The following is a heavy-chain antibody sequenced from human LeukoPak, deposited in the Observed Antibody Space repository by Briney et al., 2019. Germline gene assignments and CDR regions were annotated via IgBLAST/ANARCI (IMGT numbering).Heavy chain of an antibody. CDR3: ARDLYDSSGYSAFDY. V-gene: IGHV4-59*01. CDR1: GGSISSYY. D-gene: IGHD3-22*01. CDR2: IYYSGST. Sequence: PSETLSLTCTVSGGSISSYYWSWIRQPPGKGLEGIGYIYYSGSTNYNPSLKSRVTISVDTSKNQFSLKLSSVTAADTAVYYCARDLYDSSGYSAFDYWGQGTLVTVSS. J-gene: IGHJ4*02.